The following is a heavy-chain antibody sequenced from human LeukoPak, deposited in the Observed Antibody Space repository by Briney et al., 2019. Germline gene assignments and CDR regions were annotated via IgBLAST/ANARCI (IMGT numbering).Heavy chain of an antibody. CDR1: GFTFSSYA. V-gene: IGHV3-23*01. CDR2: ISGSRGST. D-gene: IGHD3-9*01. J-gene: IGHJ4*02. Sequence: GGSLRLSCAASGFTFSSYAMSWVRQAPGKGLEWVSAISGSRGSTYYADSVKGRFTISRDNSKNTLYLQMNSLRAEDTAVYYCAKVLDYDILTGLAWGQGTLVTVSS. CDR3: AKVLDYDILTGLA.